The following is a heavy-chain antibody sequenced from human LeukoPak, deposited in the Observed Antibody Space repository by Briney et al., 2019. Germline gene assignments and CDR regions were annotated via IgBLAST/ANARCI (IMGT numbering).Heavy chain of an antibody. CDR2: NYTSGST. CDR3: ARSSSWSYYFDY. V-gene: IGHV4-4*07. CDR1: GGSISSYY. J-gene: IGHJ4*02. D-gene: IGHD6-13*01. Sequence: SETLSLTCTVSGGSISSYYWSWIQQPAGKGLEWIGRNYTSGSTNYNPSLKSRVTMSVDTSKNQFSLKLSSVTAADTAVYYCARSSSWSYYFDYWGQGTLVTVSS.